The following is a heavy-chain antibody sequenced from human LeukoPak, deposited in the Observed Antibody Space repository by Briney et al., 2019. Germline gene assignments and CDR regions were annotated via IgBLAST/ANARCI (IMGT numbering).Heavy chain of an antibody. CDR2: IGGRGGST. CDR1: GFTFSDYG. J-gene: IGHJ4*02. V-gene: IGHV3-23*01. D-gene: IGHD3-9*01. CDR3: AKDLTTRYFDY. Sequence: GGSLRLSCAASGFTFSDYGMSWVRQAPGKGLEWLSSIGGRGGSTYYADSVKGRFTISRDNSKNTLYLQMNSLRAEDTAVYYCAKDLTTRYFDYWGQGTLVTVSS.